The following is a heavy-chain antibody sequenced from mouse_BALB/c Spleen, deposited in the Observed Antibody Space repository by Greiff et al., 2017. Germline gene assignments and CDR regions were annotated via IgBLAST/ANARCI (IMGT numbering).Heavy chain of an antibody. CDR1: GYTFTDYA. D-gene: IGHD2-3*01. Sequence: VQLQQSGPELVRPGVSVKISCKGSGYTFTDYAMHWVKQSHAKSLEWIGVISTYYGNTNYNQKFKGKATMTVDKSSSTAYMELARLTSEDSAIYYYARSFYDSYAMDYGGQGTSVTGSS. J-gene: IGHJ4*01. CDR2: ISTYYGNT. V-gene: IGHV1S137*01. CDR3: ARSFYDSYAMDY.